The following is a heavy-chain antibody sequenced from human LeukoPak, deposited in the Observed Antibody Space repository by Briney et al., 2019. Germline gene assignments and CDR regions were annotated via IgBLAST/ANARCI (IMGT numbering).Heavy chain of an antibody. V-gene: IGHV3-30-3*01. D-gene: IGHD3-22*01. CDR2: ISYDGSNK. J-gene: IGHJ4*02. Sequence: GGSLRLSWAASGFTFSSYAMHWVRQAPGKGLEWVAVISYDGSNKYYADSVKGRFTISRDNSKNSLYLQMNSLRAEDTAVYYCARVWVNSSGYYPFDYWGQGTLVTVSS. CDR1: GFTFSSYA. CDR3: ARVWVNSSGYYPFDY.